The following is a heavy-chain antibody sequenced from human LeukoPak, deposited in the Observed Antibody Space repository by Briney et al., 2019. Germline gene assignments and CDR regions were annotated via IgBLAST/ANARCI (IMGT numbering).Heavy chain of an antibody. CDR3: ASDQGLVKFDY. CDR1: GGSISSYY. V-gene: IGHV4-59*01. J-gene: IGHJ4*02. Sequence: SETLSLTCTVSGGSISSYYWSWIRQPPGKGLEWIGYIYYSGSTNYNPSLKSRVTISVDISRNQFSLKLSSVTAADTAVYYCASDQGLVKFDYWGQGTLVTVSS. CDR2: IYYSGST. D-gene: IGHD6-19*01.